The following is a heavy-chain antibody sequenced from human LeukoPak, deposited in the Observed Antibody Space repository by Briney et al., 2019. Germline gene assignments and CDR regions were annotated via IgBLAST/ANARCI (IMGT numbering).Heavy chain of an antibody. CDR2: IRYDGSNK. CDR1: GFTFSSYG. J-gene: IGHJ4*02. Sequence: GGSLRLSCAASGFTFSSYGMHWVRQAPGKGLEWVAFIRYDGSNKYYADSVKGRFTISRDNSKNTLYLQMNSLRAEDTAVYYCAKGASRIVVVPAAIADYWGQGTLVTVSS. V-gene: IGHV3-30*02. CDR3: AKGASRIVVVPAAIADY. D-gene: IGHD2-2*02.